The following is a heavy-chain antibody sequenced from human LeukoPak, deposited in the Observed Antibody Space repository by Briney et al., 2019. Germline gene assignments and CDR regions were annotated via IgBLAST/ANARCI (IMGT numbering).Heavy chain of an antibody. V-gene: IGHV1-18*01. CDR1: GYTFTNYG. Sequence: ASVKVSCKASGYTFTNYGISWVRQAPGQGLGWMVWISAYSGNTNYAQNLQGRVTMTTDTSTSTAYMELRSLRSDDTAVYYCARAPDDYDFWSGPFDYWGRGTLVTVSS. CDR2: ISAYSGNT. J-gene: IGHJ4*02. CDR3: ARAPDDYDFWSGPFDY. D-gene: IGHD3-3*01.